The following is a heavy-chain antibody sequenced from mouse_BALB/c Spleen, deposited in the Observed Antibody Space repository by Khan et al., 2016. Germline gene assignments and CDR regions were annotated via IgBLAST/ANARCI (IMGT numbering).Heavy chain of an antibody. Sequence: QVQLQQSGAELARPGASVKLSCKASGYTFTSYWMQWVKQRPGQGLEWIGAIYPGDGDPRYTQKFKGQATLTADTSSSTAYMQLSSLAAEDAAVYYCARGADGYYYLDYWGQGTSVTVSS. CDR3: ARGADGYYYLDY. J-gene: IGHJ4*01. CDR1: GYTFTSYW. V-gene: IGHV1-87*01. D-gene: IGHD2-3*01. CDR2: IYPGDGDP.